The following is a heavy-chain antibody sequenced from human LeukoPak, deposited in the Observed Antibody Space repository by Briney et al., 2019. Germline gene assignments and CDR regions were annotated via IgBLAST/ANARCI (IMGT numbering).Heavy chain of an antibody. CDR2: IYYSGGT. CDR3: ARSSGWYYFDY. V-gene: IGHV4-59*01. D-gene: IGHD6-19*01. J-gene: IGHJ4*02. CDR1: GGSISSYY. Sequence: PSETLSLTCTVSGGSISSYYWSWIRQPPGKGLEWIGYIYYSGGTNYNPSLKSRGTISVATSKNQFSLKLSSVTAADTAVYYCARSSGWYYFDYWGQGTLVTVSS.